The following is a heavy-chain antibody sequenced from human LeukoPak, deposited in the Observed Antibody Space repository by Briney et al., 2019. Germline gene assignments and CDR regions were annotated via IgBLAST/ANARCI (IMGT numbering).Heavy chain of an antibody. CDR1: GDSINTGRYF. CDR2: IFYTGST. J-gene: IGHJ4*02. Sequence: SETLSLTCTVSGDSINTGRYFWGWIRQPPGKGLEWIGTIFYTGSTYYNPSLQSRVTISIDTSKNRFSLSRTSVSAADTAVYFCARRRSHDVWSAWGQGTLVSVSS. V-gene: IGHV4-39*01. CDR3: ARRRSHDVWSA. D-gene: IGHD3-3*01.